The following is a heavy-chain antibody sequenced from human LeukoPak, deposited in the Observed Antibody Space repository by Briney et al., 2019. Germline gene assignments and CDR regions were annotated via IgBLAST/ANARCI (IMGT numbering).Heavy chain of an antibody. Sequence: PGGSLRLSCAASGFMLSSTWMHWVRQAPGKGLEWVANIKQDGSEKYYVDSVKGRFTISRDNAKNSLYLQMNSLRAEDTAVYYCARDVSYYDSSGYYYAYYYYGMDVWGQGTTVTVSS. CDR1: GFMLSSTW. J-gene: IGHJ6*02. D-gene: IGHD3-22*01. CDR2: IKQDGSEK. V-gene: IGHV3-7*01. CDR3: ARDVSYYDSSGYYYAYYYYGMDV.